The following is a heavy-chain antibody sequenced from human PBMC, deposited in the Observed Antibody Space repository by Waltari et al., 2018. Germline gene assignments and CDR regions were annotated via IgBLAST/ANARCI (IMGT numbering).Heavy chain of an antibody. CDR3: ARGSETYSAFDI. CDR1: GGSVSSSNW. V-gene: IGHV4-4*02. D-gene: IGHD2-15*01. J-gene: IGHJ3*02. CDR2: IYHSGGS. Sequence: QVQLQESGPGLVKPSGTLSLTCAVSGGSVSSSNWWSWVRQPPGKGLEWIGEIYHSGGSNYNPSLKSRVIISVDKSKNQISLKLRSVTAAHTAVYYCARGSETYSAFDIWGQGTIVTVSS.